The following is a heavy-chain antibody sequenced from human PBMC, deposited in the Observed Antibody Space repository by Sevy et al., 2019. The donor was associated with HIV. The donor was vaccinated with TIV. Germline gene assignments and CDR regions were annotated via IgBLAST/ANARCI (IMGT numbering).Heavy chain of an antibody. CDR2: ISGDGENT. CDR3: ARDGRGISAFDI. J-gene: IGHJ3*02. D-gene: IGHD3-3*02. V-gene: IGHV3-23*01. Sequence: GGSLRLSCVASEFIFSSHAVSWVRQAPGKGLEWVSAISGDGENTHYADSVRGRFTISRDNFKNTLYLQMNSLRAEDTPLYYCARDGRGISAFDIWGPRTMVTVSS. CDR1: EFIFSSHA.